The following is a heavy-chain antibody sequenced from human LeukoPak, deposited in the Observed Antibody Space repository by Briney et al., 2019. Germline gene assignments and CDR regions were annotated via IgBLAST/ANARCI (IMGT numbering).Heavy chain of an antibody. CDR1: GFTFSSYW. J-gene: IGHJ6*02. V-gene: IGHV3-74*01. D-gene: IGHD3-3*02. CDR3: AKASFVKGFYYGMDV. CDR2: INIEESST. Sequence: GGSLRLSCAASGFTFSSYWMPWVRQAPGKGLLWVSRINIEESSTTYADSVKGRFTISRDNAKNTLYLQMNSLRAEDTALYYCAKASFVKGFYYGMDVWGQGTTVTVSS.